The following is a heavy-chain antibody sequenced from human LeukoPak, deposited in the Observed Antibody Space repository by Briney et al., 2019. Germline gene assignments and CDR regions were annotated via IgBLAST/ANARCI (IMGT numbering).Heavy chain of an antibody. J-gene: IGHJ4*02. V-gene: IGHV4-34*01. CDR2: TYHSGYT. CDR1: GVSFDDYY. D-gene: IGHD4-17*01. Sequence: PSETLSLTCAVSGVSFDDYYWAWVRQTPQNGLEWIGETYHSGYTNDSPSLKSRVTLSIDTSRKQFSLNLRSVTVADAGTYYCTRMTTGHDYWGQGTLVTVSS. CDR3: TRMTTGHDY.